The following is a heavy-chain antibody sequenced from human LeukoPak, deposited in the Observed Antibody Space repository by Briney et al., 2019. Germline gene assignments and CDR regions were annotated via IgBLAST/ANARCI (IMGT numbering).Heavy chain of an antibody. Sequence: SETLSLTCTVSGGSINSYYWSWIRQPPGKGLEWIGYIFDSGRADYNPSLKSRVTILVDTSKNQFSLKLSSVTAADTAVYYCARLADYGGNSYYYYYGMDVWGQGPRSPPP. D-gene: IGHD4-23*01. CDR3: ARLADYGGNSYYYYYGMDV. CDR2: IFDSGRA. J-gene: IGHJ6*02. V-gene: IGHV4-59*08. CDR1: GGSINSYY.